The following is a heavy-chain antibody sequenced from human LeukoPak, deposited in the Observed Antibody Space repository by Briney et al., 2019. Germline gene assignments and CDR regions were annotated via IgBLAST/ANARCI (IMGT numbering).Heavy chain of an antibody. Sequence: PSETLSLTCTVSGGSISSYYWSWIRQPPGKGLEWIGYIYYSGSTNYNPSLKSRVTISADTSKNQFSLKLSSVTAADTAVYYCARDFYYYESSGYYVYYFDSWGQGTLVTVSS. V-gene: IGHV4-59*01. CDR2: IYYSGST. CDR3: ARDFYYYESSGYYVYYFDS. D-gene: IGHD3-22*01. CDR1: GGSISSYY. J-gene: IGHJ4*02.